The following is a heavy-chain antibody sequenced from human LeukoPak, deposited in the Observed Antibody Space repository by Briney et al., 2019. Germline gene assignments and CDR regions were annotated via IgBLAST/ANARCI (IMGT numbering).Heavy chain of an antibody. CDR3: ARNRGSTVITDQYYYYYMDV. V-gene: IGHV4-38-2*02. J-gene: IGHJ6*03. D-gene: IGHD4-11*01. Sequence: TSETLSLTCTVSGYSISSGYYWGWIRQPPGKGLEWIGSIYHSGSTYYNPSLRSRVAMSVDTSKNQFSLKLSSVTAADTAVYYCARNRGSTVITDQYYYYYMDVWGKGTTVTVSS. CDR1: GYSISSGYY. CDR2: IYHSGST.